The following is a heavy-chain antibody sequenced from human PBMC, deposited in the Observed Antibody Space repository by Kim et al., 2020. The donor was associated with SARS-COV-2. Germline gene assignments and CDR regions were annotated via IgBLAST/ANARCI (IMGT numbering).Heavy chain of an antibody. CDR1: GYTFTSYA. Sequence: ASVKVSCKASGYTFTSYAMHWVRQAPGQRLEWMGWINAGNGNTKYSQKFQGRVTITRDTSASTAYMELSSLRSEDTAVYYCAREGDDILSLDNWFDPWGQGTLVTVSS. CDR2: INAGNGNT. D-gene: IGHD3-9*01. J-gene: IGHJ5*02. CDR3: AREGDDILSLDNWFDP. V-gene: IGHV1-3*01.